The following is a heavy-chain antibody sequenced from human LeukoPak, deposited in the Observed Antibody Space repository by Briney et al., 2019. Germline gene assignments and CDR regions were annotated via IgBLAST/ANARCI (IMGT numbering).Heavy chain of an antibody. D-gene: IGHD2-2*01. Sequence: SETLSLTCSVYGDSIRTDYWSWIRQSPGKGLEWIGKIDKRGSTQYNPSFESRVTVSSDTSKNEFSLKLNSVTSADTAIYYCARGGASCYGCHNWFDPWGQGTRVTISS. CDR3: ARGGASCYGCHNWFDP. CDR1: GDSIRTDY. V-gene: IGHV4-4*08. J-gene: IGHJ5*02. CDR2: IDKRGST.